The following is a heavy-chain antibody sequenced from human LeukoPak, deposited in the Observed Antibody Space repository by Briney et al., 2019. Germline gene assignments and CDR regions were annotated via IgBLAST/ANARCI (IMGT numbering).Heavy chain of an antibody. CDR1: GYTFTSYG. Sequence: ASVKVSCKASGYTFTSYGISWVRQAPGQGLEWMGWISAYNGNTNYAQKLQGRVTMTTDTSTSTAYMELRSLRSDDTAVYYCARDYDYVWGSYRSGFDYWGQGTLVIVSS. CDR3: ARDYDYVWGSYRSGFDY. D-gene: IGHD3-16*02. CDR2: ISAYNGNT. V-gene: IGHV1-18*01. J-gene: IGHJ4*02.